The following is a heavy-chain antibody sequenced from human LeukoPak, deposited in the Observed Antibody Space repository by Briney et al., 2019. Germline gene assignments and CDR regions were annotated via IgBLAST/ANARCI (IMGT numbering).Heavy chain of an antibody. J-gene: IGHJ4*02. V-gene: IGHV3-7*05. CDR1: GFTFRILC. Sequence: GGSLRLSCAPSGFTFRILCMNSVPHTPEKGRERVANINGDGRVKHYVGSVKRRFIISSDNTKKTLYLQINSLRAEDTAIYYCAEAAGFLEWLFSYWGQGPLVTVSS. CDR3: AEAAGFLEWLFSY. CDR2: INGDGRVK. D-gene: IGHD3-3*01.